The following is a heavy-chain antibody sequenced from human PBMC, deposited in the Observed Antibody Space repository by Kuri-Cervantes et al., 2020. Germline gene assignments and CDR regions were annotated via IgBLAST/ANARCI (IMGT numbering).Heavy chain of an antibody. J-gene: IGHJ5*02. D-gene: IGHD2-2*01. CDR2: IYPGDSDT. Sequence: GGSLRLSCKGSGYSFTNYWIGWVRQMPGKGLEWMGIIYPGDSDTRYSPSFQGQVTISADKSISTAYLRWSSLKASDTAMYYCARGLRYCSSTSCYGGNWFDPWGQGTLVTVSS. V-gene: IGHV5-51*01. CDR1: GYSFTNYW. CDR3: ARGLRYCSSTSCYGGNWFDP.